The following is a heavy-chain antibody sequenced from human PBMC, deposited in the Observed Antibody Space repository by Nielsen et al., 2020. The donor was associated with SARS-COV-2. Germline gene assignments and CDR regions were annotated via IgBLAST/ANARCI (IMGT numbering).Heavy chain of an antibody. J-gene: IGHJ3*02. CDR1: GGSISSYY. Sequence: SETLSLTCTVSGGSISSYYWSWIRQPPGKGLEWIGYIYYTGNTNYNPSLKSRVTISLDTSKNQFSLRLSSVTAADTAVYYCARRVASRPVYAFDIWGLGTMVTVSS. CDR3: ARRVASRPVYAFDI. D-gene: IGHD5/OR15-5a*01. CDR2: IYYTGNT. V-gene: IGHV4-59*01.